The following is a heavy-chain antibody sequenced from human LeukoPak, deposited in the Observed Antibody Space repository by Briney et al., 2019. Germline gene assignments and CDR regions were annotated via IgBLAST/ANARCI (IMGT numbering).Heavy chain of an antibody. Sequence: GASVRVSCKASGYTFTSYDINWVRQATGQGLEWMGWMNPNSGNTGYAQKFQGRVTMTRNTSISTAYMGLSSLRSEDTAVYYCARGGEYGEGFDYWGQGTLVTVSS. V-gene: IGHV1-8*01. CDR3: ARGGEYGEGFDY. CDR2: MNPNSGNT. CDR1: GYTFTSYD. J-gene: IGHJ4*02. D-gene: IGHD3-10*01.